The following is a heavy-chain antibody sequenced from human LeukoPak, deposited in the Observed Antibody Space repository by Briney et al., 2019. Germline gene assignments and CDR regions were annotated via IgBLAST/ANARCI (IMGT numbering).Heavy chain of an antibody. D-gene: IGHD1-1*01. CDR2: IYHSGST. CDR1: GGSISSGGYY. Sequence: SQTLSLTCTVSGGSISSGGYYWSWIRQPPGKGLEWIGYIYHSGSTYYNPSLKSRVTISVDRSKNQFSLKLSSVTAADTAVYYCARDGTTGTGWFDPWGQGTLVTVSS. J-gene: IGHJ5*02. CDR3: ARDGTTGTGWFDP. V-gene: IGHV4-30-2*01.